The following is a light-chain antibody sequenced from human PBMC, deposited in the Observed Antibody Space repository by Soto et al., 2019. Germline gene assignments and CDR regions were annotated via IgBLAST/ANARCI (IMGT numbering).Light chain of an antibody. V-gene: IGKV1-39*01. CDR2: AAS. J-gene: IGKJ4*01. CDR3: QQNYSTPLA. Sequence: DIQLTQSPFSLSASVGDSVPLTCRASQSISRDLNWYQQKPGKAPNLLIYAASTLESGVPSRFSGSGSGTDFTLTISSLQLEDFATYYCQQNYSTPLAFGGGTKVDI. CDR1: QSISRD.